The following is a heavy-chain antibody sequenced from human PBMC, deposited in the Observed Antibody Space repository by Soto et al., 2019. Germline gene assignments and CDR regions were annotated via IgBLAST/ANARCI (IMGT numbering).Heavy chain of an antibody. CDR3: ASRRCSSTSCYGLDY. D-gene: IGHD2-2*01. J-gene: IGHJ4*02. CDR1: GYTFTSYG. Sequence: QVQLVQSGAEVKKPGASVKVSCKAPGYTFTSYGISWVRQAPGQGLEWMGWISAYNGNTNYAQKLQGRVTMTTDTSTSTAYMELRSLRSDDTAVYYCASRRCSSTSCYGLDYWGQGTLVTVSS. V-gene: IGHV1-18*01. CDR2: ISAYNGNT.